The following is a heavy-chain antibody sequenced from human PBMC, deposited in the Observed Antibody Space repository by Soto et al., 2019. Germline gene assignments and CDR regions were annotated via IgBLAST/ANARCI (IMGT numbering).Heavy chain of an antibody. CDR2: ITGSGT. V-gene: IGHV3-23*01. J-gene: IGHJ5*02. D-gene: IGHD2-2*01. CDR3: AKDRPPQYEPDT. CDR1: GFTFSSYA. Sequence: PGGSLSLSCTASGFTFSSYAMSWVRQAPGKGLEWVSVITGSGTYYADSVKGRFTISRDNSKNTLYLPMNSLRAEDTAVYYCAKDRPPQYEPDTWGRGILVTIS.